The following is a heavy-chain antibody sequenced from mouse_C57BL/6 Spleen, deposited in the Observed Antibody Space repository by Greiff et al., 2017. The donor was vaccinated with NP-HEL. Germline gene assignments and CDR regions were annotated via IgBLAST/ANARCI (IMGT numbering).Heavy chain of an antibody. CDR1: GYTFTDYN. CDR3: ARSDDYDASYAMDY. V-gene: IGHV1-18*01. J-gene: IGHJ4*01. Sequence: EVQLQQSGPELVKPGASVKIPCKASGYTFTDYNMDWVKQSHGKSLEWIGDINPNNGGTIYNQKFKGKATLTVDKSSSTAYMELRSLTSVDTAVYYCARSDDYDASYAMDYWGQGTSVTVSS. CDR2: INPNNGGT. D-gene: IGHD2-4*01.